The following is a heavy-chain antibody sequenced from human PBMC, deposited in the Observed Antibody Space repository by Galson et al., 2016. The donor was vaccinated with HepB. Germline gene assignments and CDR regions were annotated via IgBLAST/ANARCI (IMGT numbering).Heavy chain of an antibody. CDR3: EGYSDPFDI. V-gene: IGHV3-53*01. CDR2: IFSGDAT. CDR1: GFSVSGKY. D-gene: IGHD3-22*01. J-gene: IGHJ3*02. Sequence: SLRLSCAASGFSVSGKYMSWAGQAPGKGLEWVSAIFSGDATYYRDSVKGRFTISRDTSKNTLYLQMNNLRAEDTAIYYCEGYSDPFDIWGRGTMVTVSS.